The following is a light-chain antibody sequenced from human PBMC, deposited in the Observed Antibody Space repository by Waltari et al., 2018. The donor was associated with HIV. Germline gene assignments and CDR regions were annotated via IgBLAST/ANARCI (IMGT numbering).Light chain of an antibody. Sequence: QSVLTQPPSVSGAPGQRVTISCSGSSSNIGTGYDVQWYQQLPGTAPKLLMYANSFRPSGVPDRFSGSKPGTSASLAITGIHAEDEADYYCQSYDSSLSSVVFGGGTKLTVL. V-gene: IGLV1-40*01. CDR2: ANS. J-gene: IGLJ2*01. CDR1: SSNIGTGYD. CDR3: QSYDSSLSSVV.